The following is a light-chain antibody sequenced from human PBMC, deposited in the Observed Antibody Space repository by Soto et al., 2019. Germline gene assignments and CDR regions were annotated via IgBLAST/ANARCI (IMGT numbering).Light chain of an antibody. CDR2: EGT. CDR3: CSYAGSSTWV. Sequence: QSALTQPASVSGSPGQSITISCTGTSSDVGNYNLVSWYQQHPGKAPKLMIYEGTKRPSGVSDRFSGSKYGNTASLTISGLQAEDEADYYCCSYAGSSTWVFGGGTKVTVL. V-gene: IGLV2-23*01. CDR1: SSDVGNYNL. J-gene: IGLJ3*02.